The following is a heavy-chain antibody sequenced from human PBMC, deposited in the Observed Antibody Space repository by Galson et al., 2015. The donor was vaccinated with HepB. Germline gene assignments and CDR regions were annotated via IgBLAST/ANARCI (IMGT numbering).Heavy chain of an antibody. CDR2: ISGSGGNT. D-gene: IGHD3-16*01. CDR3: AKVIYVGQGIVSDAFDI. CDR1: GFTFSSYA. Sequence: SLRLSCAASGFTFSSYAMSWVRQAPGKGLEWVSAISGSGGNTYYADSVKGRFTISRDNSKNTLYLQMNTLRAEDTAIYYCAKVIYVGQGIVSDAFDIWGQGTRVTVSS. V-gene: IGHV3-23*01. J-gene: IGHJ3*02.